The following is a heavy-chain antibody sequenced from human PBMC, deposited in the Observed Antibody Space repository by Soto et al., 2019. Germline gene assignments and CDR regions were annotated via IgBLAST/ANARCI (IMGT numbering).Heavy chain of an antibody. CDR2: ISSSGSTI. CDR3: ARDGVWSGYWFLDAFDI. Sequence: EVQLVESGGGLVQPGGSLRLSCAASGFTFSSYEMNWVRQAPGKGLEWVSYISSSGSTIYYADSVKGRFTISRDNAKNSLYLQMNSLRAEDTAVYYCARDGVWSGYWFLDAFDIWGQGTMVTVSS. D-gene: IGHD3-3*01. J-gene: IGHJ3*02. V-gene: IGHV3-48*03. CDR1: GFTFSSYE.